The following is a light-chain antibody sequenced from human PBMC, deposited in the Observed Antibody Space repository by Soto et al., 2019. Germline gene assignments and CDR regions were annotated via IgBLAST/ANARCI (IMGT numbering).Light chain of an antibody. Sequence: QSALTQPASVSGSPGQSITISCTRTSSDVGSYNFVSWYQQHPGKVPKVMIYEVSKRPSGVSDRFSGSKSGNTASLTISGLRAEDEADYYCCADAGRSTYVFGTGTKLTVL. CDR3: CADAGRSTYV. V-gene: IGLV2-23*02. CDR1: SSDVGSYNF. J-gene: IGLJ1*01. CDR2: EVS.